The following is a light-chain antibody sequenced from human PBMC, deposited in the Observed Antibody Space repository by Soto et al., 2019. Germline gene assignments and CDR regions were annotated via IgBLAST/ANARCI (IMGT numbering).Light chain of an antibody. J-gene: IGLJ2*01. CDR2: EVN. CDR3: SSRASITTVV. V-gene: IGLV2-14*03. CDR1: RNDIGDSHF. Sequence: QSALTQPASLSASRGQSISISCTGTRNDIGDSHFVSWYQQYPDKAPKLIIFEVNGRPSGVSDRFVGSKSGNTASLTISGLQPEDEADYYCSSRASITTVVFGGGTKVTVL.